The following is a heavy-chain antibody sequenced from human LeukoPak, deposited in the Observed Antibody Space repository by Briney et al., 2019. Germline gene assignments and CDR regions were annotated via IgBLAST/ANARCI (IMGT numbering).Heavy chain of an antibody. CDR2: TSGSGGST. V-gene: IGHV3-23*01. J-gene: IGHJ4*02. CDR3: AKEGKYSYGYINYQRPLDY. Sequence: GGSLRLSCAASRFTFSSYGMSWVRQAPGKGLEWVSATSGSGGSTYYADSVKGRFTISRDNSMNTLYLQMNSLRAEDAAVYYCAKEGKYSYGYINYQRPLDYWGQGALVTVSS. D-gene: IGHD5-18*01. CDR1: RFTFSSYG.